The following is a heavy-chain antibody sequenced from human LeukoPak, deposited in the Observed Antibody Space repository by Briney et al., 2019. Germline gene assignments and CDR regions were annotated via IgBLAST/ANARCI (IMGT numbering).Heavy chain of an antibody. CDR2: IIPIFGTA. Sequence: SVKVSCKASGGTFSSYAISWVRQAPGQGLEWMGGIIPIFGTANYAQKFQGRVTITADKSTSTAYMELSSLRSEDTAVYYCARGDNWNDGALFDYWGQGTLVTVSS. J-gene: IGHJ4*02. CDR1: GGTFSSYA. V-gene: IGHV1-69*06. D-gene: IGHD1-1*01. CDR3: ARGDNWNDGALFDY.